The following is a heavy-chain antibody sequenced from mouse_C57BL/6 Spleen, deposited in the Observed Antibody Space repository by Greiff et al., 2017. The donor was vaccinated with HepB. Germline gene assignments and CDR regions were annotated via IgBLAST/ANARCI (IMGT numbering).Heavy chain of an antibody. D-gene: IGHD1-1*01. J-gene: IGHJ2*01. Sequence: EVQLQQSGPELVKPGASVKISCKASGYTFTDYYMNWVKQSHGKSLEWIGDINPNNGGTSYNQKFKGKATLTVDKSSSTAYMELRSLTSEDSAVYYCAREEVGGVRYYFDYWGQGTTLTVSS. V-gene: IGHV1-26*01. CDR1: GYTFTDYY. CDR2: INPNNGGT. CDR3: AREEVGGVRYYFDY.